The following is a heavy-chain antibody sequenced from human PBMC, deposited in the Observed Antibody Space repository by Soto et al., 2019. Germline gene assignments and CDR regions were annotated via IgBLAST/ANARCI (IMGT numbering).Heavy chain of an antibody. D-gene: IGHD3-10*01. J-gene: IGHJ4*02. Sequence: QITLKESGPTLVKPTQTLTLTCTFSGFSLSTSGVGVGWIRQPPGKALDWVAIIYWDDDKRYSPSLKSRLTITKDTSKNQVVLIMTNMDTVDTDTYYCAHTREIYGSGSYDVDYWGQGTLVTVSS. CDR3: AHTREIYGSGSYDVDY. V-gene: IGHV2-5*02. CDR2: IYWDDDK. CDR1: GFSLSTSGVG.